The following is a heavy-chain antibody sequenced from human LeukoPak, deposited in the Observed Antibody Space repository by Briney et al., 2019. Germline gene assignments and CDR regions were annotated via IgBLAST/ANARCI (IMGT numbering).Heavy chain of an antibody. CDR2: INPNSGGT. CDR1: GYTFTDYY. J-gene: IGHJ4*02. CDR3: SREDY. Sequence: ASVKVSCKASGYTFTDYYLPWVRQAPGQGLEWVGWINPNSGGTNYAQKFQGRVTMTRDTSISTVYMELSRLRSDDTAVYYCSREDYWGQGTLVTVSS. V-gene: IGHV1-2*02.